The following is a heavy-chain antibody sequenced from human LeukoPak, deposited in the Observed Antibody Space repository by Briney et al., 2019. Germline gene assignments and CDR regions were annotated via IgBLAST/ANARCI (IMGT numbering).Heavy chain of an antibody. CDR2: ISGSGGST. Sequence: TGGSLSLSCAASGFTFSSYAMSWVRQPPGKGLEWVSAISGSGGSTYYADSEKGRFTISRDNSKNTLYLQMNSLRAEDTAVYYCAKDYSSGWHFDYWGQGTLVTVSS. V-gene: IGHV3-23*01. D-gene: IGHD6-19*01. J-gene: IGHJ4*02. CDR3: AKDYSSGWHFDY. CDR1: GFTFSSYA.